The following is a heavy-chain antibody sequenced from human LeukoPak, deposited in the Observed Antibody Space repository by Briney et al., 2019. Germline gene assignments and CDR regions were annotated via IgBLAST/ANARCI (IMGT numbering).Heavy chain of an antibody. D-gene: IGHD6-13*01. Sequence: GASLQISCKGSGYSFTSYWIGWVRQMPGKGLEWMGIIYPGDSDTRYSPSFQGQVTISADKSISTAYLQWSSLKASDTAMYYCARRGRRGSSFYYFDYWGQGTLVTVSS. V-gene: IGHV5-51*01. CDR1: GYSFTSYW. J-gene: IGHJ4*02. CDR2: IYPGDSDT. CDR3: ARRGRRGSSFYYFDY.